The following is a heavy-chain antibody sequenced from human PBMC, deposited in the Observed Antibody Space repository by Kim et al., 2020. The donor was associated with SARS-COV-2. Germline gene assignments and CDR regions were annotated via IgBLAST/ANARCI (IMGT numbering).Heavy chain of an antibody. CDR3: VSVDQLEHDAFDI. CDR1: GYTFTGLS. CDR2: IDPENGKT. J-gene: IGHJ3*02. Sequence: ASVKVSCKASGYTFTGLSMHWVRQAPGQGLEWMGGIDPENGKTIYTQKFQGRVTMSEDTATYTAYMELSSLRSEDTAVYYCVSVDQLEHDAFDIWGQGTMVTVSS. V-gene: IGHV1-24*01. D-gene: IGHD2-2*01.